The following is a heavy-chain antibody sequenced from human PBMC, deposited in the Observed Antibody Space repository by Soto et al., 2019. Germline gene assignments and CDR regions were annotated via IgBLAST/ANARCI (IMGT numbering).Heavy chain of an antibody. CDR3: ARHATYCSSNSCYEFDF. CDR2: IFHSGST. V-gene: IGHV4-39*01. D-gene: IGHD2-2*01. Sequence: SETLSLTCTVSGGSIRSSGYYWGWIRRPPGMGLEWIGSIFHSGSTLYTPSLNGRVTISVDTSKNQFSLKMTSVTAADTAVYYCARHATYCSSNSCYEFDFWGQGSLVTVCS. CDR1: GGSIRSSGYY. J-gene: IGHJ4*02.